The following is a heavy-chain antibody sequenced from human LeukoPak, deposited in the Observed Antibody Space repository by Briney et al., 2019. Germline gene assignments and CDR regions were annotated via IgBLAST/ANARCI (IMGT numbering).Heavy chain of an antibody. J-gene: IGHJ3*02. V-gene: IGHV3-23*01. CDR3: AKDKDYYDSSGYFDAFDI. CDR1: GFTFSSYS. D-gene: IGHD3-22*01. Sequence: GGSLRLSCAASGFTFSSYSMNWVRQAPGKGLEWVSAISGSGGSTYYADSVKGRFTISRDNSKNTLYLQMNSLRAEDTAVYYCAKDKDYYDSSGYFDAFDIWGQGTMVTVSS. CDR2: ISGSGGST.